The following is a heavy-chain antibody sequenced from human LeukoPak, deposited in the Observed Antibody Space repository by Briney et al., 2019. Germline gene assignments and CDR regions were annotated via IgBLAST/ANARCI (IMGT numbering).Heavy chain of an antibody. CDR1: GDSVSRNTAS. CDR3: ARRLTQYDCFDP. D-gene: IGHD2-2*01. V-gene: IGHV6-1*01. Sequence: SQTLSLTCVISGDSVSRNTASWNWIRQSPSRGLEWLGRTYYRSTWYNDYAVSVRGRITVNPDTSKNQFSLHLNSVTPEDTAVYYCARRLTQYDCFDPWGQGILVTVSS. CDR2: TYYRSTWYN. J-gene: IGHJ5*02.